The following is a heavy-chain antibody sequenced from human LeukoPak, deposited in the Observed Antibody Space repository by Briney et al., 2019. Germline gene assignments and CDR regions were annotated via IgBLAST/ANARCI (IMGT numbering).Heavy chain of an antibody. CDR2: IYYSGST. CDR1: GGSISSGGYY. Sequence: SETLSLTCTVSGGSISSGGYYWSWIRQHPGKGLEWIGYIYYSGSTYYNPSLKSRVTISVDTSKNQFSLKLSSVTAADTAVYYCASWGGLLSDMDVWGQGTTVTVSS. D-gene: IGHD3-16*01. J-gene: IGHJ6*02. CDR3: ASWGGLLSDMDV. V-gene: IGHV4-30-4*01.